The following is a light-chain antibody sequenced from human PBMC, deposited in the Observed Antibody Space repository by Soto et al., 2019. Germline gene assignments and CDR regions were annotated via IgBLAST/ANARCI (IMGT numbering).Light chain of an antibody. V-gene: IGLV1-44*01. CDR2: SNN. J-gene: IGLJ1*01. Sequence: QSVLTQPPSASGTPGQRVTISCSGSSYNIGSNTVNWYQQLPGTAPKLLIYSNNPRPSGVPDRFSGSKSGTSASLAISGLQSEDEADYYCAAWDDSLNANYVFGTGTKLTVL. CDR1: SYNIGSNT. CDR3: AAWDDSLNANYV.